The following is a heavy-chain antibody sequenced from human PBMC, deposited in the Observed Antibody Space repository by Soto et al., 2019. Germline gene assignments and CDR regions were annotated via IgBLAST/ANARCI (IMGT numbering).Heavy chain of an antibody. CDR1: GYTFTSYG. J-gene: IGHJ6*02. Sequence: ASVKVSCKASGYTFTSYGISWVRQAPGQGLEWMGWISAYNGSTNYALKLQGRVTMTTDTSTSTAYMELRSLRSDDTAVYYCARDGEDIVVVPAAPVPVKYYYYGMDVWGQGTTVTVSS. V-gene: IGHV1-18*01. D-gene: IGHD2-2*01. CDR2: ISAYNGST. CDR3: ARDGEDIVVVPAAPVPVKYYYYGMDV.